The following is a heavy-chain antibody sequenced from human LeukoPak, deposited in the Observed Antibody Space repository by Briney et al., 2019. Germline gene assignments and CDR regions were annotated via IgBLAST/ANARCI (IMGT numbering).Heavy chain of an antibody. Sequence: GGSLRLSCAASGFTFSSYGMHWVRQAPGKGLEWVAVISYDGSNKYYADSVKGRFTISRDNSKNTLYLQMNSLRAEDTAVYYCAKDRAYCGGDCYPGSDFDYWGQGTLVTVSS. CDR2: ISYDGSNK. D-gene: IGHD2-21*02. J-gene: IGHJ4*02. CDR1: GFTFSSYG. CDR3: AKDRAYCGGDCYPGSDFDY. V-gene: IGHV3-30*18.